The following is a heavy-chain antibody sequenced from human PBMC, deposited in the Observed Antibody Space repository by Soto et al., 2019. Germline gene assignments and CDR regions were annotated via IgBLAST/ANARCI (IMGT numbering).Heavy chain of an antibody. CDR2: YHPYSGSR. CDR3: VRNGYNCLEV. Sequence: QVQLQESGPGLVNPSGTLSLSCDVSGDSVTGNSWWSWVRQPPGGGLEWIAEYHPYSGSRNYNPSLKSRATISPNMSKNQFSRNLGSVTAADSAMYYCVRNGYNCLEVWGQGTTVTVSS. D-gene: IGHD3-22*01. V-gene: IGHV4-4*02. CDR1: GDSVTGNSW. J-gene: IGHJ6*02.